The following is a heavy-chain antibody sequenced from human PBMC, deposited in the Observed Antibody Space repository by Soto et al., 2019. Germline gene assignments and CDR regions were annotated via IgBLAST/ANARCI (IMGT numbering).Heavy chain of an antibody. Sequence: GESPKTSCSTLGYRFTYYWNDRVRQMAGKGPEWMGINNAGDADTRYGPSFHGRVAISADKSISTAYLLWSSLKASYTAIYFWASWIFYYGMDVWGQGTTVTVSS. CDR2: NNAGDADT. D-gene: IGHD2-2*03. V-gene: IGHV5-51*01. CDR1: GYRFTYYW. J-gene: IGHJ6*02. CDR3: ASWIFYYGMDV.